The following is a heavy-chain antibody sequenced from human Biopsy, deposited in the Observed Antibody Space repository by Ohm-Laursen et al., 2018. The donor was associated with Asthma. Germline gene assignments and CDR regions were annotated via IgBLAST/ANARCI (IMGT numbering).Heavy chain of an antibody. CDR3: ATDSSGWF. V-gene: IGHV3-21*01. J-gene: IGHJ4*02. CDR1: GFAVSRDH. CDR2: ISGNSQYI. D-gene: IGHD6-19*01. Sequence: SLRLSCAASGFAVSRDHMFWVRQAPGKGLEWVSCISGNSQYIYFADSVKGRFTISRDNAKNSLYLHMNDLSADDSGVYYCATDSSGWFWGPGTVVAVSS.